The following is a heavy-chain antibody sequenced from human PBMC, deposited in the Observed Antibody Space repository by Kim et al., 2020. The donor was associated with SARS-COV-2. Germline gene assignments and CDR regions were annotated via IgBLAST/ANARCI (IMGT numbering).Heavy chain of an antibody. J-gene: IGHJ6*02. CDR2: IDPSDSYT. CDR1: GYSFTSYW. CDR3: ARQLKVRGVISYYYGMDV. V-gene: IGHV5-10-1*01. Sequence: GESLKISCKGSGYSFTSYWIRWVRQMPGKGLEWMGRIDPSDSYTNYSPSFQGHVTISADKSISTAYLQWSSLKASDTAMYYCARQLKVRGVISYYYGMDVWGQGTTVTVSS. D-gene: IGHD3-10*01.